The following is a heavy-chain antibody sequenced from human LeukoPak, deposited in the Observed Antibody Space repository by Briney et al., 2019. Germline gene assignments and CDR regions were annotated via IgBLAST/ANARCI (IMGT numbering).Heavy chain of an antibody. CDR3: ARDPSVYYYYYYYMDV. CDR1: GYTFTSYG. CDR2: ISAYNGNT. D-gene: IGHD3-10*01. J-gene: IGHJ6*03. Sequence: GASVKVSCKASGYTFTSYGISWVRQAPGQGLEWMGWISAYNGNTNYAQKLQGRVTMTTDTSTSTAYMELRSLRSDDTAVYYCARDPSVYYYYYYYMDVWGKGTTVTVSS. V-gene: IGHV1-18*01.